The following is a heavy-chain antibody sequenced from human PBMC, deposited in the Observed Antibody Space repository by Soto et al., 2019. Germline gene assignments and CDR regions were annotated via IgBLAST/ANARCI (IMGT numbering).Heavy chain of an antibody. CDR2: INAGNGNT. Sequence: ASVKVSCKASGYTFTSYAMHWLRQAPGQRLEWMGWINAGNGNTKYSQKFQGRVTITRDTSASTAYMELSSLRSEDTAVYYCARAPYYYDSSGYYPNWYFDLWGRGTLVTVSS. D-gene: IGHD3-22*01. CDR1: GYTFTSYA. J-gene: IGHJ2*01. CDR3: ARAPYYYDSSGYYPNWYFDL. V-gene: IGHV1-3*01.